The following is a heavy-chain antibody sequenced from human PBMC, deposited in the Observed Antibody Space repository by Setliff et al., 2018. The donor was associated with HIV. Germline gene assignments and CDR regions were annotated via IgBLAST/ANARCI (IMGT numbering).Heavy chain of an antibody. D-gene: IGHD3-10*01. Sequence: LRLSCAASGFTFSLYTMNWVRQAPGKGLEWVSSISSSSSYIYYADSVKGRFTISRDNAKNSLSLQMNSLRAEDTAVYYCARQAWVGELNWFDPWGQGTLVTVSS. J-gene: IGHJ5*02. CDR3: ARQAWVGELNWFDP. CDR2: ISSSSSYI. V-gene: IGHV3-21*06. CDR1: GFTFSLYT.